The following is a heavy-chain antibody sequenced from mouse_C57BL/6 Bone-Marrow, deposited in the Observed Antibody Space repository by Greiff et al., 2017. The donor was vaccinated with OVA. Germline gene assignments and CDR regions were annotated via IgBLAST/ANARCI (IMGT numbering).Heavy chain of an antibody. D-gene: IGHD2-14*01. CDR3: TGWGTLDY. J-gene: IGHJ2*01. V-gene: IGHV1-15*01. CDR1: GYTFTDYE. Sequence: VQLVESGAELVRPGASVTLSCKASGYTFTDYEMHWVKQTPVHGLEWIGAIDPETGGTAYNQKFKGKAILTADKSSSTAYMELRSLTSEDSAVYYCTGWGTLDYWSQGTTLTVSS. CDR2: IDPETGGT.